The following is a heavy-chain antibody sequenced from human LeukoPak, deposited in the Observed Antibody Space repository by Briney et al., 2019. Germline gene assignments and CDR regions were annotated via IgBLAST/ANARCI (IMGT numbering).Heavy chain of an antibody. D-gene: IGHD3-16*01. CDR3: AKGGGIHANYDYVWGSSIYYFDY. J-gene: IGHJ4*02. V-gene: IGHV3-53*01. CDR2: IYSGGST. CDR1: GFTVSSNY. Sequence: PGGSLRLSCAASGFTVSSNYMSWVRQAPGKGLEWVSVIYSGGSTYYADSVMGRFTISRDNSKNTLYLQMNSLRAEDTAVYYCAKGGGIHANYDYVWGSSIYYFDYWGQGTLVTVSS.